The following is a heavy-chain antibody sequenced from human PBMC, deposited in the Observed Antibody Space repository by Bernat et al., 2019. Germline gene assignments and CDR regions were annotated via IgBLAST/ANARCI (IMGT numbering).Heavy chain of an antibody. D-gene: IGHD4-17*01. CDR2: IYHSGRT. V-gene: IGHV4-30-2*01. CDR3: ARSVTGTTFYDY. CDR1: GGSISSGGYS. J-gene: IGHJ4*02. Sequence: QLQLQESGSGLVKPSQTLSLTCAVSGGSISSGGYSWSWIRQPPGKGLEWIGYIYHSGRTYYNPSLKSRVTISVDRSKNQCTLKLSSVTAADTAVYYCARSVTGTTFYDYWGQGTLVTVSS.